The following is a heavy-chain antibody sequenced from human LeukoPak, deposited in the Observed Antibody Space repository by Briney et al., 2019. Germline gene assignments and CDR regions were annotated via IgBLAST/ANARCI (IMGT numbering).Heavy chain of an antibody. V-gene: IGHV4-34*01. J-gene: IGHJ4*02. D-gene: IGHD3-9*01. CDR2: INHSGST. Sequence: SETLSLTCAVYGGSFSGYYWSWIRQPPGKGLEWIGEINHSGSTNYNPSLKSRVTISVDTSKNQFSLKLSSVTAADTAVYYCASGYYDILTGYCPFDYWGQGTLVTVSS. CDR3: ASGYYDILTGYCPFDY. CDR1: GGSFSGYY.